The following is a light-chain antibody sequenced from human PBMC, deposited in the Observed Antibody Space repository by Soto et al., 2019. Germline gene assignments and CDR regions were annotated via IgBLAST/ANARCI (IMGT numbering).Light chain of an antibody. CDR2: AAS. V-gene: IGKV1-39*01. J-gene: IGKJ4*01. CDR1: QSIRSY. CDR3: QQTSSTPT. Sequence: DIQLTPSPSSRSASVGDIVTIPCRASQSIRSYLNWYQQKPGKAPQLLIYAASSLQTGVSSRFSGSGSGTDFTLTISNLQPEDFATYYCQQTSSTPTFGGGTKVDIK.